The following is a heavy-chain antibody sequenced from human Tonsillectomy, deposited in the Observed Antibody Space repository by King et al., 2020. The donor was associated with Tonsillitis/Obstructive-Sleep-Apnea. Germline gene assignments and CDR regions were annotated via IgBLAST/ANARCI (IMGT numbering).Heavy chain of an antibody. CDR3: TRASLRGLGGSFDY. CDR1: GFTFSGSA. D-gene: IGHD3-16*02. J-gene: IGHJ4*02. V-gene: IGHV3-73*01. Sequence: VQLVESGGGLVQPGGSLKLSCAASGFTFSGSAMHWVRQASGKGLEWVGRIRSKANSYATAYAASVKGRFTISRDDSKNTAYLQMNSLKTEDTAVYYCTRASLRGLGGSFDYWGQGTLVTVSS. CDR2: IRSKANSYAT.